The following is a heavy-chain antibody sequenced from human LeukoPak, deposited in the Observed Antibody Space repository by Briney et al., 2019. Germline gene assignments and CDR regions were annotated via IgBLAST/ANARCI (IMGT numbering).Heavy chain of an antibody. CDR2: IYYSGST. CDR1: GGSISSYY. CDR3: ARDGYGGNYWYGAFDI. D-gene: IGHD4-23*01. Sequence: SETLSLTCTVSGGSISSYYWSWIRQPPGKGLEWIAYIYYSGSTNYNPSLKSRVTISVDTSKNQFSLKLSSVTAADTAVYYCARDGYGGNYWYGAFDIWGQGTMVTVSS. J-gene: IGHJ3*02. V-gene: IGHV4-59*01.